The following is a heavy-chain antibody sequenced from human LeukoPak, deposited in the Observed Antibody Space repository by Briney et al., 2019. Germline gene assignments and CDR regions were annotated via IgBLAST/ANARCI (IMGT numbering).Heavy chain of an antibody. Sequence: GGSLRLSCAASGFTFSHHGLHWVRQAPGKGLEGVAIVWPDGNKKLYADSVKGRFTISKDNPKNTVYLQMNSLRVEDTALYYCVVVVVPAAVWHFDFWGSGTLVTVSS. CDR2: VWPDGNKK. CDR1: GFTFSHHG. J-gene: IGHJ2*01. CDR3: VVVVVPAAVWHFDF. V-gene: IGHV3-33*01. D-gene: IGHD2-15*01.